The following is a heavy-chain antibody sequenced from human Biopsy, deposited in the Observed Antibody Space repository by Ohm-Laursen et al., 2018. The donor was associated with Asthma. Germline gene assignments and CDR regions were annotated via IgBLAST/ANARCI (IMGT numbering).Heavy chain of an antibody. CDR3: ARFVQAEEGVF. J-gene: IGHJ4*02. CDR2: IWYDGSKK. V-gene: IGHV3-33*01. D-gene: IGHD3-10*02. CDR1: GLSISSYG. Sequence: LSLTCAVSGLSISSYGMHWVRQAPGKGLEWVTLIWYDGSKKYYSESVKGRFTIARDNSKNSLYLQMNSLRAEDTAVYLCARFVQAEEGVFWGQGTLVTVSS.